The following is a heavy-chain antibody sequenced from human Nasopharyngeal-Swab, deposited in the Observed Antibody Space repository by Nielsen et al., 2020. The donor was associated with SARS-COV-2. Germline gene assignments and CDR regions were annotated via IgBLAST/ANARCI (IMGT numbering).Heavy chain of an antibody. CDR1: GYTFTQYA. CDR2: VNAGNGDT. V-gene: IGHV1-3*01. D-gene: IGHD3-16*01. J-gene: IGHJ3*02. CDR3: GRDRTFVAGAPPFDI. Sequence: ASVKVSCKSSGYTFTQYAIHWVRQAPGQGLEWMGWVNAGNGDTKYSQKIQDRVTITSDTSATTVYMQLSSLTSEDTAVYFCGRDRTFVAGAPPFDIWGQGTMVTGSS.